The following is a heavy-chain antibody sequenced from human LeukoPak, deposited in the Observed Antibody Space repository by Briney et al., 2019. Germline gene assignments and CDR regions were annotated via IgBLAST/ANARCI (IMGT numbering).Heavy chain of an antibody. CDR2: LGSRGSDT. CDR3: AKALTSSSSPRRIDY. D-gene: IGHD6-13*01. J-gene: IGHJ4*02. Sequence: GGSLRLSCAASGFTFGSYWMTWVRQSPGKGLEWVSALGSRGSDTYYVDSVKGRFTISRDNSKNTLYLQMNSLRAEDTAIYYCAKALTSSSSPRRIDYWGQGTLVTVSP. V-gene: IGHV3-23*01. CDR1: GFTFGSYW.